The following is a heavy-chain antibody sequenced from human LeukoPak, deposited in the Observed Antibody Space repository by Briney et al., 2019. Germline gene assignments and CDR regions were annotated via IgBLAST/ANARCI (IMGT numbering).Heavy chain of an antibody. Sequence: GESLKISCKGSGYSFTSYWIGWVRQMPGKGQEWMGIIYPGDSDTTYSPFFQGQVTISADKSIRTAYLQWSSLKASDTAIYYCARRMRYCSDGSCSGGGYFDSWGQGSLVTVSS. CDR1: GYSFTSYW. CDR2: IYPGDSDT. J-gene: IGHJ4*02. CDR3: ARRMRYCSDGSCSGGGYFDS. V-gene: IGHV5-51*01. D-gene: IGHD2-15*01.